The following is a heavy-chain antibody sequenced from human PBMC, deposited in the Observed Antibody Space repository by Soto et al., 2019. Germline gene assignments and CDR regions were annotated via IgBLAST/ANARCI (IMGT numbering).Heavy chain of an antibody. J-gene: IGHJ5*02. V-gene: IGHV3-30-3*01. CDR3: ARDPRYYDSSGYSAPTGWFDP. CDR2: ISYDGSNK. D-gene: IGHD3-22*01. CDR1: GFTFSSYA. Sequence: GGSLRLSCAASGFTFSSYAMHWVRQAPGKGLEWVAVISYDGSNKYYADSVKGRFTISRDNSKNTLYLQMNSLRAEDTAVYYCARDPRYYDSSGYSAPTGWFDPWGQGTLVTAPQ.